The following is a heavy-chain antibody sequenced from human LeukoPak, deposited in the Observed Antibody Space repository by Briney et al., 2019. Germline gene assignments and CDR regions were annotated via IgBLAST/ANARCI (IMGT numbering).Heavy chain of an antibody. CDR3: ARGSTNYDILTGYYTIFGMDV. CDR2: ISSSSSYI. J-gene: IGHJ6*02. D-gene: IGHD3-9*01. V-gene: IGHV3-21*01. Sequence: PGGSLRLSCAASGFTLSSYSMNWVRQAPGKGLEWVSSISSSSSYIYYADSVKGRFTISRDNAKNSLYLQMNSLRAEDTAVYYCARGSTNYDILTGYYTIFGMDVWGQGTTVTVSS. CDR1: GFTLSSYS.